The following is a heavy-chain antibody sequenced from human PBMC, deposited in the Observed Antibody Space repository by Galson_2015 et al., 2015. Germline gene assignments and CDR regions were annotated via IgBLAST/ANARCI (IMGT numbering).Heavy chain of an antibody. CDR1: GYTFSSYV. V-gene: IGHV1-3*01. D-gene: IGHD6-19*01. Sequence: SVKVSCKASGYTFSSYVIHWVRQAPGQRLEWMGSINAGNGDTKYSQKFQGRLTITRDTSASTAYLELSSLRSEDTAMYYCARETARGAVTGTYLDYWGQGTLVAVSS. CDR3: ARETARGAVTGTYLDY. J-gene: IGHJ4*02. CDR2: INAGNGDT.